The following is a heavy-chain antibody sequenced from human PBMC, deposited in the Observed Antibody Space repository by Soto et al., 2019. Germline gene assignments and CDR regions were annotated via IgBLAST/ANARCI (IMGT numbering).Heavy chain of an antibody. CDR1: GFSLTTDGVG. D-gene: IGHD3-10*01. Sequence: QITLKESGPTLVKPTQTLTLTCTFSGFSLTTDGVGVGWVRHPPGEALEWLALLYWDDDERYSPSLKTRLTITQDTAKNQVFLIMANMDPVDSATYYCARSRNLITDDAQVGNFHYWCQGNLVTVSS. CDR2: LYWDDDE. J-gene: IGHJ4*02. V-gene: IGHV2-5*02. CDR3: ARSRNLITDDAQVGNFHY.